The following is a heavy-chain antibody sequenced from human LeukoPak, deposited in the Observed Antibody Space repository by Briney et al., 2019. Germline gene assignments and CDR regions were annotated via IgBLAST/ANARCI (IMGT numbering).Heavy chain of an antibody. CDR1: GGTFSSYA. CDR3: ARQRSCSGGSCYHIHAFDV. CDR2: IIPIFGTP. D-gene: IGHD2-15*01. J-gene: IGHJ3*01. Sequence: GASVKVSCKASGGTFSSYAISWVRQAPGQGLEWMGGIIPIFGTPNYAQKFQGRVTITTDESTSTAYMELSSLRSEDTAVYYCARQRSCSGGSCYHIHAFDVWGQGTMVTVSS. V-gene: IGHV1-69*05.